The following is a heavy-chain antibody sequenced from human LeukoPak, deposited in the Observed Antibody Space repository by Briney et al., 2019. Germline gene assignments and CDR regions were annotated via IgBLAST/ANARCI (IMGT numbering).Heavy chain of an antibody. CDR1: GFTFSSYW. D-gene: IGHD5-18*01. V-gene: IGHV3-74*01. J-gene: IGHJ4*02. Sequence: PGGSLRLSCAASGFTFSSYWMDWVRQAPGKGLVWVSRINSDGSSTSYADSVKGRFTISRDNAKNSLYLQMNSLRAEDTAVYYCARDARNTAMGAFDYWGQGTLVTVSS. CDR3: ARDARNTAMGAFDY. CDR2: INSDGSST.